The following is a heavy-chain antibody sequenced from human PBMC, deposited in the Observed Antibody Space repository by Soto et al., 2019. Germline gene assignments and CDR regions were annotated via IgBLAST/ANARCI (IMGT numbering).Heavy chain of an antibody. CDR3: ASSPLLHY. V-gene: IGHV4-34*01. CDR2: INHSGST. J-gene: IGHJ4*02. Sequence: CIIQPPGKGLEWIGEINHSGSTNYNPSLKSRVSISIDTSRNQFSLKLTSVPAADTGVYYCASSPLLHYWGPGTLVPV.